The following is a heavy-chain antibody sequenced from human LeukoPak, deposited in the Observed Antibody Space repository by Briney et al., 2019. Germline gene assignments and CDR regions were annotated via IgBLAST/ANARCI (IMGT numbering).Heavy chain of an antibody. Sequence: SETLSLTCTVSGGSISSHYWSWIRQPPGKGLEWIGYIYYSGSTNYNPSLKSRVTISVDTSKNQFSLKLSSVTAADTAVYYCAGVEEVVIGFYYYYYMDVWGKGTTVSVYS. CDR3: AGVEEVVIGFYYYYYMDV. CDR2: IYYSGST. D-gene: IGHD3-22*01. J-gene: IGHJ6*03. V-gene: IGHV4-59*11. CDR1: GGSISSHY.